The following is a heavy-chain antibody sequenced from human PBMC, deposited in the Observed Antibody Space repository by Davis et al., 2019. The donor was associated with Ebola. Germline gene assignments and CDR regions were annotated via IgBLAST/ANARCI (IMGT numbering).Heavy chain of an antibody. J-gene: IGHJ4*02. V-gene: IGHV3-66*01. CDR1: GFTVSSNY. D-gene: IGHD3-22*01. CDR3: ARSPPYYYDSSGYYPLYFDY. Sequence: GESLKISCAASGFTVSSNYMSWVRQAPGKGLEWVSVIYSGGSTYYADSVKGRFTISRDNSKNTLYLQMNSLRAEDTAVYYCARSPPYYYDSSGYYPLYFDYWGQGTLVTVSS. CDR2: IYSGGST.